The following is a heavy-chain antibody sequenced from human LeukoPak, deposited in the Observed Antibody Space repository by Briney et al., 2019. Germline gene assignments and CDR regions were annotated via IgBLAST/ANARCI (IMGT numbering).Heavy chain of an antibody. Sequence: GGSLRLSCAASGFTFSNCATSWVRQAPGKGLEWVSVISGSGGSTYYADSVKGRFTISRDNSKNTLYVQMNSLRAADMAVYYCARGGDFWSGYSRGYYMDVWGKGTTVTVSS. CDR3: ARGGDFWSGYSRGYYMDV. V-gene: IGHV3-23*01. CDR1: GFTFSNCA. CDR2: ISGSGGST. D-gene: IGHD3-3*01. J-gene: IGHJ6*03.